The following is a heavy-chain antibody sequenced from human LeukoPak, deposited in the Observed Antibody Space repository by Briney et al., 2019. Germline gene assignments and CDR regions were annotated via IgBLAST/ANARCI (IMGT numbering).Heavy chain of an antibody. V-gene: IGHV3-30*18. Sequence: GGSLRLSCAASGFTFSSYGMHWVRQAPGKGLEWVAVISYDGSKKYYADSVKGRFTISRDNSKNTLYLQMNSLRAEVTAVYYCAKDWFYYASGRYIPSNWGQGTLVTVSS. CDR3: AKDWFYYASGRYIPSN. CDR1: GFTFSSYG. CDR2: ISYDGSKK. J-gene: IGHJ4*02. D-gene: IGHD3-10*01.